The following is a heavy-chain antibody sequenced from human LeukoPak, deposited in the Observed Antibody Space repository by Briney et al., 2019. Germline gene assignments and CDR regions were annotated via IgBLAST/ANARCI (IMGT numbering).Heavy chain of an antibody. CDR3: ARAVNGWFDP. CDR2: INHSGST. V-gene: IGHV4-34*01. CDR1: GGSFSGYY. Sequence: SETLSLTCAVYGGSFSGYYWSWIRQPPGKGLEWIGEINHSGSTNYNPSLKSRVTISVDTSKNQFSLKLSSVTAADTAVYYCARAVNGWFDPWGQGTLVTVSS. J-gene: IGHJ5*02. D-gene: IGHD1-1*01.